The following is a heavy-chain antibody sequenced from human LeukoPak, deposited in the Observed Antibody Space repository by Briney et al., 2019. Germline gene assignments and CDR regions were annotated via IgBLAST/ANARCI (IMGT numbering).Heavy chain of an antibody. J-gene: IGHJ5*02. CDR3: ARGGPWFDP. CDR2: ISSSGSTV. D-gene: IGHD3-10*01. CDR1: GFTFSSYE. V-gene: IGHV3-48*03. Sequence: PGGSLRLSCAASGFTFSSYEMNWVRQAPGQGMEWVSYISSSGSTVYYADSVKGRFSISRDNAKNSLYLQMNSLRAGDTAVYYCARGGPWFDPWGQGTLVTVSS.